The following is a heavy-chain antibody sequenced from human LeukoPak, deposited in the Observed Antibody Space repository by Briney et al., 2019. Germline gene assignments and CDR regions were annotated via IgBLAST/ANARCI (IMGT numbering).Heavy chain of an antibody. CDR1: GFTFSDYY. Sequence: GGSLRLSCAASGFTFSDYYMSWIRQAPGKGLDWVSYISSSGSTIYYADSVKGRFTISRDNAKNSLYLQMNSLRAEDTAVYYCARERIVGATEGFDYWGQGTLVTVSS. CDR3: ARERIVGATEGFDY. CDR2: ISSSGSTI. V-gene: IGHV3-11*01. J-gene: IGHJ4*02. D-gene: IGHD1-26*01.